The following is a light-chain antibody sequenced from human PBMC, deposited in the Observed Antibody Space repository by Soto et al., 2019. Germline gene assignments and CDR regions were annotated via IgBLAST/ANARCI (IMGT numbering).Light chain of an antibody. CDR3: QQYGSSAYT. V-gene: IGKV3-20*01. J-gene: IGKJ2*01. Sequence: EIVLTQSPGTLSLSPGERATLSCRASQSVSSSYLVWYQQKPGQAPRLLIYGASTRATGIPDRFSGSGSGTDFTLTISRLEPEGFGVYYCQQYGSSAYTFGQGTKWEIK. CDR2: GAS. CDR1: QSVSSSY.